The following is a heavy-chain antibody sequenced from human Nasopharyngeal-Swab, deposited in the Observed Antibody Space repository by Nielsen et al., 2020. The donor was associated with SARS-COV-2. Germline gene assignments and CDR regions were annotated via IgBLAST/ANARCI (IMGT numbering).Heavy chain of an antibody. CDR2: FDPEDGET. V-gene: IGHV1-24*01. Sequence: GESLKISCAASGFTFSNFAMHWVRQAPGKGLEWMGGFDPEDGETIYAQKFQGRVTMTEDTSTDTAYMELSSLRSEDTAVYYCATALTIFGADHYYYYYGMDVWGQGTTVTVSS. D-gene: IGHD3-3*01. CDR3: ATALTIFGADHYYYYYGMDV. J-gene: IGHJ6*02. CDR1: GFTFSNFA.